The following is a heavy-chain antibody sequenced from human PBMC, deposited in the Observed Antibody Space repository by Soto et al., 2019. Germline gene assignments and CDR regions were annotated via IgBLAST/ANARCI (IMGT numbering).Heavy chain of an antibody. V-gene: IGHV1-8*02. D-gene: IGHD3-10*01. Sequence: ASVKVSCKASGGTFSSYAISWVRQAPGQGLEWTGWMNPNSGNTGYAQKFQGRVTMTRNTSISTAYMELSSLRSEDTAVYYCARDLTMVRGVIPVGYYYGMDVWGQGTTVTVSS. CDR3: ARDLTMVRGVIPVGYYYGMDV. J-gene: IGHJ6*02. CDR2: MNPNSGNT. CDR1: GGTFSSYA.